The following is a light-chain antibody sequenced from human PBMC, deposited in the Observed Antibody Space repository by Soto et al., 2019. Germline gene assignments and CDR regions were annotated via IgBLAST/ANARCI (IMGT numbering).Light chain of an antibody. CDR1: SGHSSYA. Sequence: QLVLTQSPSASASLGASVKFTCTLSSGHSSYAIAWHQQQPEKGPRYLMKLNSDGSHSKGDGIPDRFSGSSSGAERYLTISSLQSEDEADYYCQTWGTGIQGVFGGGTKVTVL. CDR3: QTWGTGIQGV. V-gene: IGLV4-69*01. CDR2: LNSDGSH. J-gene: IGLJ3*02.